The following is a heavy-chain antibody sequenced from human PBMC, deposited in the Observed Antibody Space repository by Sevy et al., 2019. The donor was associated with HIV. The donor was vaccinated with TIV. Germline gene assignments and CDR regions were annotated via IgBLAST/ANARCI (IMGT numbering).Heavy chain of an antibody. CDR2: IITISGTA. Sequence: ASVKVSCKASGDIFMNFVITWVRQAPGQGLEWMGGIITISGTANNAQKYNGRVTITADEATSTVYMELRSLRSEDTAVYYCATTVSCGGDCYFFDPWGQGTLVTVSS. V-gene: IGHV1-69*13. J-gene: IGHJ5*02. CDR3: ATTVSCGGDCYFFDP. D-gene: IGHD2-21*02. CDR1: GDIFMNFV.